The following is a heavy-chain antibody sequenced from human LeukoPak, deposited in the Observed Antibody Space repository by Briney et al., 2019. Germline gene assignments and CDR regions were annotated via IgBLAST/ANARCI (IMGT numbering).Heavy chain of an antibody. J-gene: IGHJ4*02. CDR3: AKGRDFLDY. V-gene: IGHV3-43*01. Sequence: GGSLRLSCAASGFTFDDYTMHWVRQAPGKGLEWVSLISWDGGSTYYADSVKGRFTISRDNSKNSLYLQMNSLRTGDTALYYCAKGRDFLDYWGQGTLVTVSS. D-gene: IGHD3-3*01. CDR1: GFTFDDYT. CDR2: ISWDGGST.